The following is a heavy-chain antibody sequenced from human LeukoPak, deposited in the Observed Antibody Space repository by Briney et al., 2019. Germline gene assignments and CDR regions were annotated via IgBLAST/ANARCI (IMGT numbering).Heavy chain of an antibody. D-gene: IGHD3-10*01. Sequence: SQTLSLTCTVSGDSTSSGPYYWRWIRQPAGTELEWIGRIYSGGSTSYNPSLKSRVTISVDTSKNQFSLKLSSVTAADTAVYYCARGAGAFDYWGQGTLVTVSS. CDR3: ARGAGAFDY. CDR2: IYSGGST. V-gene: IGHV4-61*02. CDR1: GDSTSSGPYY. J-gene: IGHJ4*02.